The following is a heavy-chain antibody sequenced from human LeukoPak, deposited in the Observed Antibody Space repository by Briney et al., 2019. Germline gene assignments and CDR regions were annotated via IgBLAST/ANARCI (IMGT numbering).Heavy chain of an antibody. Sequence: GESLKISCKGSGYTFTNYWIGWVRQMPGKGLEWMGIIYPGDSDTRYSPSFQGQVTISADKSISTAYLQWSSLKASDTAMYYCARLRYCSSTSCSAEYFQHWGQGTLVTVSS. CDR2: IYPGDSDT. J-gene: IGHJ1*01. D-gene: IGHD2-2*01. V-gene: IGHV5-51*01. CDR3: ARLRYCSSTSCSAEYFQH. CDR1: GYTFTNYW.